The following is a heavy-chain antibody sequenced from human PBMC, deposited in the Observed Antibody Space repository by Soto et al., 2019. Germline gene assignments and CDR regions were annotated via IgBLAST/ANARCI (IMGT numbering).Heavy chain of an antibody. D-gene: IGHD6-19*01. V-gene: IGHV4-30-2*01. CDR3: ARAGGLGAVAVDY. Sequence: QLQLQESGSGLAKPSQTLSLTCAVSGGSISSGGYSWSWIRQPPGKGLEWIGYIYHSGSTYYNPPLNSRVTISVDRSKNQFSLKLSSVTAADTAVYYCARAGGLGAVAVDYWGQGTLVTVSS. J-gene: IGHJ4*02. CDR2: IYHSGST. CDR1: GGSISSGGYS.